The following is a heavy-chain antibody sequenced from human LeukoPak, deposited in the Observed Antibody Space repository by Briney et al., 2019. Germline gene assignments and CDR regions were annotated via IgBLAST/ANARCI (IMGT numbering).Heavy chain of an antibody. J-gene: IGHJ4*02. CDR1: GFTFSIYG. CDR3: AKDLHGGLDY. V-gene: IGHV3-23*01. CDR2: ISGNGAGT. Sequence: GGSLRLSCAASGFTFSIYGMIWARRAPGKGLEWVSGISGNGAGTYYADSVKGRFTISRDNSKNTLYLQMNSLRVEDTAVYYCAKDLHGGLDYWGQGTLVTVSS. D-gene: IGHD2-15*01.